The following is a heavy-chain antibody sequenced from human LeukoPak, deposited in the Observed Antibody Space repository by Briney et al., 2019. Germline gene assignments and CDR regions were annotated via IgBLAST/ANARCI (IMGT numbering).Heavy chain of an antibody. V-gene: IGHV1-2*02. CDR2: IKPDTGAT. J-gene: IGHJ4*02. CDR3: TRDHDFGPDY. Sequence: ASVKVSCKASGYTFTGHYFHWLRQAPGQGLEWMGWIKPDTGATNFAQKFHGRLTMTTDTSISTGYMELRSLTSDDTAMYYCTRDHDFGPDYWGQGTLVTVS. D-gene: IGHD4/OR15-4a*01. CDR1: GYTFTGHY.